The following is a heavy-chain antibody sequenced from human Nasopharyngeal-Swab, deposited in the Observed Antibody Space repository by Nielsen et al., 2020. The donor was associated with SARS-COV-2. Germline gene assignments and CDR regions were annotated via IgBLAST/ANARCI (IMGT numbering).Heavy chain of an antibody. J-gene: IGHJ6*02. CDR1: GFTFRSYE. CDR2: ISGSANTR. D-gene: IGHD3-10*01. Sequence: GGSLRLSCAASGFTFRSYEMHWVRQAPGKGLEWLSYISGSANTRDYADSVRGRFVISRDNAESSLYLRMMSLRAEDTAVYYCARRRGLPDLSYYDLDVWGPGTTVTVSS. CDR3: ARRRGLPDLSYYDLDV. V-gene: IGHV3-48*03.